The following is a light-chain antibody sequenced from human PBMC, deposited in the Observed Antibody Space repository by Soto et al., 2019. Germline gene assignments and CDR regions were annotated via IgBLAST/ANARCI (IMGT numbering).Light chain of an antibody. CDR1: QSISSY. J-gene: IGKJ2*01. CDR3: QQRYSTPHGYT. Sequence: DIQMTQSPSSLSASVGDRVTITCRASQSISSYLNWYQQKPGKAPKLLIYAASSLQSGVTSRFSGSGSGTDFTLNISSLQPEDSAAYYCQQRYSTPHGYTFRQGTKLEIK. CDR2: AAS. V-gene: IGKV1-39*01.